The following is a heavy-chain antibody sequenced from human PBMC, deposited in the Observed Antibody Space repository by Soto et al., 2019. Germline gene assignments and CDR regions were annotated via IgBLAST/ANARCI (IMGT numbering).Heavy chain of an antibody. CDR3: ARAEDDYGDQDHFDF. CDR1: GFAFSSYA. D-gene: IGHD4-17*01. V-gene: IGHV3-23*01. J-gene: IGHJ4*02. Sequence: EVQLLESGGGLVQPGGSLRLSCAASGFAFSSYAMSWVRQAPGKGLGWVSGIGGSGYSTHYADSVRGRFIISRDNSXTRRYLQRSSLRVEDTAIDYCARAEDDYGDQDHFDFWGQGALVTVSS. CDR2: IGGSGYST.